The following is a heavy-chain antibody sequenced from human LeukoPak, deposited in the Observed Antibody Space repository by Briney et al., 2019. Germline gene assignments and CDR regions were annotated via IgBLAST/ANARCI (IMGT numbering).Heavy chain of an antibody. D-gene: IGHD5/OR15-5a*01. CDR3: VRENVILSEGDYFDY. CDR1: GFTFSKYA. Sequence: PGGSLRLSCSASGFTFSKYAMHWVRQAPGKGLEFVSGINDDWGTTDYADSVKGRFTISRDNSKNTVYLQMNSLRPEDTAVYYCVRENVILSEGDYFDYWGQGTLVAVSS. J-gene: IGHJ4*02. V-gene: IGHV3-64*04. CDR2: INDDWGTT.